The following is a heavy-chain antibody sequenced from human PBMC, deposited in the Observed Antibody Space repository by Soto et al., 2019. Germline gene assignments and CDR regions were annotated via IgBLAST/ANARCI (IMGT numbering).Heavy chain of an antibody. Sequence: ASVKVSCTASGISFINHYVHWVRQAPGQGPEWMGVINPAGSVTVYALKLQDRVTVTRDTSTSTVYMELNSLTSEDTAVYYCARAGDSSGPVALGYWGQGTLVTVSS. CDR3: ARAGDSSGPVALGY. V-gene: IGHV1-46*01. J-gene: IGHJ4*02. CDR2: INPAGSVT. D-gene: IGHD6-19*01. CDR1: GISFINHY.